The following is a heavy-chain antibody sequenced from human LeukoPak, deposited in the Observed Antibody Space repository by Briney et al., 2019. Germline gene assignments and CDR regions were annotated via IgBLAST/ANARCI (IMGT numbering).Heavy chain of an antibody. CDR2: IKTDGSIT. CDR1: GFGFSNFW. V-gene: IGHV3-74*01. CDR3: TREADPAFSASSSPDF. Sequence: PGGSLRLSCAASGFGFSNFWMHWVRQAPGKGLEWVSRIKTDGSITAYADSVKGRFTISRDNAKNTLYLHMNSLKGDDTATYFCTREADPAFSASSSPDFWGQGTPVTVS. D-gene: IGHD6-6*01. J-gene: IGHJ4*02.